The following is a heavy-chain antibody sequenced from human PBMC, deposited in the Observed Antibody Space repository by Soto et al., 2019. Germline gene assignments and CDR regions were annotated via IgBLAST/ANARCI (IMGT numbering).Heavy chain of an antibody. Sequence: QVQLVQSGAEVKKPGSSVKVSCKTSGGTFGSYAISWVRQAPGQGLEWMGGIIPIFSTPNYAQKSQGRVTITADESTSTAYMELSSLRSEDTAVYYCARPIQYYFDTSAQSAWFDPWGQGTLVTVSS. J-gene: IGHJ5*02. CDR1: GGTFGSYA. CDR3: ARPIQYYFDTSAQSAWFDP. D-gene: IGHD3-22*01. CDR2: IIPIFSTP. V-gene: IGHV1-69*12.